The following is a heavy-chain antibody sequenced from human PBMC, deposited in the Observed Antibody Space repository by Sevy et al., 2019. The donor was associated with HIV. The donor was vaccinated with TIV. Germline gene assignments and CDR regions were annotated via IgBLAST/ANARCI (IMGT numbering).Heavy chain of an antibody. V-gene: IGHV4-39*01. Sequence: ETLSLTCTVSGGSISSSSSYWGWIRQPPGKGLDWIGSIYYSGSTYYNPSLKSRVTISVDTSKNQFSLKLSSVTAADTAVYYCARHYGYRFDYWGQGTLVTVSS. J-gene: IGHJ4*02. D-gene: IGHD3-16*02. CDR2: IYYSGST. CDR1: GGSISSSSSY. CDR3: ARHYGYRFDY.